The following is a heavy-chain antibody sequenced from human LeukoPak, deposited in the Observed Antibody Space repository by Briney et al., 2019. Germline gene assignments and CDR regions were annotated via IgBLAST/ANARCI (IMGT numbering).Heavy chain of an antibody. Sequence: GSSVKVSFKTSGCTFSSYAINLVRQARGKGLEWMGGIIPIFGTANYAQKFQRRVTITADESTSTAYMELSSVRSEDTGVYYCARSLGYNWNDGLDYWGQGTLVSVSS. J-gene: IGHJ4*02. CDR3: ARSLGYNWNDGLDY. D-gene: IGHD1-20*01. V-gene: IGHV1-69*01. CDR1: GCTFSSYA. CDR2: IIPIFGTA.